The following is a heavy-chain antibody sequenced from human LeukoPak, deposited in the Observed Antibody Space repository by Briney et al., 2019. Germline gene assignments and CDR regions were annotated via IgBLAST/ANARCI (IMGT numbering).Heavy chain of an antibody. J-gene: IGHJ5*02. V-gene: IGHV1-2*04. CDR1: GYTFTGYY. D-gene: IGHD3-10*01. Sequence: ASVKVCCKASGYTFTGYYMHWVRQAPGQGLEWMGWINPNSGGTNYAQKFQGWVTMTRDTSISTAYMELSRLRSDDTAVYYCARGPVTMVRGVIIFDPWGQGTLVTVSS. CDR2: INPNSGGT. CDR3: ARGPVTMVRGVIIFDP.